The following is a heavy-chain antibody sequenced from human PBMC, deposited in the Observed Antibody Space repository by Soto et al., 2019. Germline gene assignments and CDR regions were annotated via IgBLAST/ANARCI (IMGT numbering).Heavy chain of an antibody. CDR2: INPNSGGT. J-gene: IGHJ4*02. V-gene: IGHV1-2*04. CDR1: GYTFTGYY. D-gene: IGHD4-17*01. Sequence: QVQLVQSGAEVKKPGASVKVSCKASGYTFTGYYMHWVRQAPGQGLEWMGWINPNSGGTNYAQKGQGWVTMTRDTSISTAYMELSRLRSDDTAVYYCARGGSRSHYGDYGKNYWGQGTLVTVSS. CDR3: ARGGSRSHYGDYGKNY.